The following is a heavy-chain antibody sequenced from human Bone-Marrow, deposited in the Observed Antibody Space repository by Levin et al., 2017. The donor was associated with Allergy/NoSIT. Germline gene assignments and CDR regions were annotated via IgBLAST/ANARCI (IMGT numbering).Heavy chain of an antibody. CDR2: ISFDGNYK. J-gene: IGHJ5*02. D-gene: IGHD2-2*01. CDR3: ARDGRPDCTSSSCFRGNWFDP. V-gene: IGHV3-30*03. CDR1: GFTFSYYG. Sequence: SCAASGFTFSYYGMNWVRQAPGKGLEWVAVISFDGNYKFYAGSVKGRFTISRDNTNSTLYLQMNSLRTEDTAVYYCARDGRPDCTSSSCFRGNWFDPWGQGTLVTVSS.